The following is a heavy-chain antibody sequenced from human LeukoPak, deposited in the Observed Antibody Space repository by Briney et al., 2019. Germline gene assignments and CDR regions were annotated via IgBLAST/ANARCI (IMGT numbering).Heavy chain of an antibody. Sequence: RGESLQISCKGSGYSFTSFWIGWVRQVPGKGLEWMGIVYPPDSDTRYSPSFKGQVTISADKSITTAYLQWSSLKASDTATYYCARKYCSRTTCYMAFDIWGQGTMVTVSS. D-gene: IGHD2-2*02. CDR1: GYSFTSFW. V-gene: IGHV5-51*01. J-gene: IGHJ3*02. CDR3: ARKYCSRTTCYMAFDI. CDR2: VYPPDSDT.